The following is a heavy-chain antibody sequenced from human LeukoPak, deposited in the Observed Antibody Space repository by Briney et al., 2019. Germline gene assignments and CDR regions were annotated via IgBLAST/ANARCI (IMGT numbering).Heavy chain of an antibody. V-gene: IGHV1-69*05. CDR3: AREYCSSTSCYKEAFDY. CDR2: IIPIFGTA. J-gene: IGHJ4*02. Sequence: GASVKVSCKASGGTFSSYAISWVRQAPGQGLEWMGGIIPIFGTANYAQKFQGRVTITTDESTSTAYMELSSLRSEDTAVYYCAREYCSSTSCYKEAFDYWGQGTLVTVSS. D-gene: IGHD2-2*02. CDR1: GGTFSSYA.